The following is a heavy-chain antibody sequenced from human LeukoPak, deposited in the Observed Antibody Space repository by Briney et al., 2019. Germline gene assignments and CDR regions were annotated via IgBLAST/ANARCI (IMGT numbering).Heavy chain of an antibody. CDR1: GFTFRSDN. V-gene: IGHV3-48*01. D-gene: IGHD6-13*01. Sequence: GGSLRLACAVSGFTFRSDNMSWVLQAPGKGLEWGSCIGSAGSTKFYADSLKGRFTVSRDNAKNSLLLQMNSLRAEDTAVYYCAKERYSINLYMTCDYWGQGTLVTVSS. J-gene: IGHJ4*02. CDR3: AKERYSINLYMTCDY. CDR2: IGSAGSTK.